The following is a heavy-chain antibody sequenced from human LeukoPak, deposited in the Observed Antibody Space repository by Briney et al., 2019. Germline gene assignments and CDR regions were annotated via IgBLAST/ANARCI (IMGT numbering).Heavy chain of an antibody. CDR2: INPSGGST. V-gene: IGHV1-46*01. CDR3: ARDDLDGDTPFL. J-gene: IGHJ4*02. Sequence: ASVTVSCTASGYTFTSYYMHWVRQAPGQGLEWMGIINPSGGSTSYAQKFQGRVTMTRDTSTSTVYMELSSLRSEDTAVYYCARDDLDGDTPFLWGQGTLVTVSS. CDR1: GYTFTSYY. D-gene: IGHD2-21*02.